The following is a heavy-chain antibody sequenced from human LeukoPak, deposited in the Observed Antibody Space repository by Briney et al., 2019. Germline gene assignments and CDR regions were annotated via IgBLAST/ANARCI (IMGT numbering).Heavy chain of an antibody. CDR2: IKQDGSVK. CDR3: ARDTNGWNDY. J-gene: IGHJ4*02. V-gene: IGHV3-7*01. D-gene: IGHD2-8*01. CDR1: GLTFSSYW. Sequence: GGSLRLSCAASGLTFSSYWMTWVRQAPGKGLEWVANIKQDGSVKQYVGSVKGRFTISRDNAKNSPYLQMNSLRAEDTAVYYCARDTNGWNDYWGQGTLVTVSS.